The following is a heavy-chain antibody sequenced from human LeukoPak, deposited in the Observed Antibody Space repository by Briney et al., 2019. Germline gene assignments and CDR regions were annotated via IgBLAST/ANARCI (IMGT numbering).Heavy chain of an antibody. Sequence: KSGGSLRLSCAASGFTFSSYAMHWVRQAPGKGLEWVAVISYDGSNKYYADSVKGRFTISRDNGKKSLYLQMNSLRAEDTALYYCARDPLGGSNYYYMDVWGKGTTVTVSS. D-gene: IGHD3-16*01. CDR2: ISYDGSNK. CDR3: ARDPLGGSNYYYMDV. V-gene: IGHV3-30-3*01. J-gene: IGHJ6*03. CDR1: GFTFSSYA.